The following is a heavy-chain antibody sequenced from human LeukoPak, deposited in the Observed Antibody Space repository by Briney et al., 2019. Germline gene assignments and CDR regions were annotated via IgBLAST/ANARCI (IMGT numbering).Heavy chain of an antibody. J-gene: IGHJ4*01. D-gene: IGHD2-8*01. V-gene: IGHV4-31*03. CDR3: ARGYCTNGVCSSDYFDF. CDR2: IYNSGST. CDR1: GGSISSGGYY. Sequence: PSQTLSLTCTVSGGSISSGGYYWNWIRQHPGKGLEWIGYIYNSGSTYYNPSLKSRSTISLDTSKNQFSLKLSSVTAADTAVYYCARGYCTNGVCSSDYFDFWGQEPWSPSPQ.